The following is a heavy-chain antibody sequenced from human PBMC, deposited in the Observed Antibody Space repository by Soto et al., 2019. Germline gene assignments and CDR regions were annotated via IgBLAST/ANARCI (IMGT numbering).Heavy chain of an antibody. CDR3: ARDWDRGGGSYLWKFDL. CDR1: GFALTPYA. V-gene: IGHV3-30*09. J-gene: IGHJ2*01. D-gene: IGHD1-26*01. CDR2: ISYDGSYR. Sequence: QEQLVESGGGVVQPGRSLRLSCAASGFALTPYAMHWVRQAPGKGLEWVAIISYDGSYRSYGDSVKGRFATSRDNSENSVYLQMDTLRSEDTAVYYCARDWDRGGGSYLWKFDLWGRGTLVTVSS.